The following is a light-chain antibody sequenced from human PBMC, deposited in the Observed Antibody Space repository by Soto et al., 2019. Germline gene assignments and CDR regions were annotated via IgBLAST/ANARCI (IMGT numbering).Light chain of an antibody. V-gene: IGKV1-5*03. CDR3: QQYNSYPRT. CDR2: KAS. CDR1: QSINSW. Sequence: DIQMTQSPSTLSASVGDRVTITRRASQSINSWLAWYQQKPGTAPKLLIYKASSLESGVPSRFSGSGSGTEFTLTISSLQPDDFATYYCQQYNSYPRTFGQGTKVEIK. J-gene: IGKJ1*01.